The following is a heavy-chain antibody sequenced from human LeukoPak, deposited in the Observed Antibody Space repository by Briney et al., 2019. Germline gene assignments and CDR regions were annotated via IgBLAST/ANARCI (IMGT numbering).Heavy chain of an antibody. CDR2: IKQDGGEK. CDR1: GITFSRYW. J-gene: IGHJ4*02. Sequence: GGSLRLSCVDSGITFSRYWMSWVRQAPGKGLEWVANIKQDGGEKYYVDSVKGRFTISRDNAKNSLYLQMNSLRVEDTAVYYCARDGRPLDYWGQGTLVTVSS. V-gene: IGHV3-7*03. CDR3: ARDGRPLDY.